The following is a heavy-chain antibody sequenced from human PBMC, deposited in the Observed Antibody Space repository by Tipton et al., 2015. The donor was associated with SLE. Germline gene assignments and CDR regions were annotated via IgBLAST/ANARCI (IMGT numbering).Heavy chain of an antibody. J-gene: IGHJ4*02. V-gene: IGHV1-18*01. D-gene: IGHD4-11*01. Sequence: QSGAEVKKPGASVKVSCKASGYTFTNTGISWVRQAPGQGLEWMGWISAYNGNTKYSQRLQGRVTMTTDTSTRTAYMELRSLRADDTAVYYCARDLPMTTVIQFDYWGQGTLVTVSS. CDR1: GYTFTNTG. CDR3: ARDLPMTTVIQFDY. CDR2: ISAYNGNT.